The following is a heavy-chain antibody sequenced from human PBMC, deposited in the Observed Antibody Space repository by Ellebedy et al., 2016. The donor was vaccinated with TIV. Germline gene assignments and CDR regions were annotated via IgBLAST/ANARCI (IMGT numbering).Heavy chain of an antibody. V-gene: IGHV3-7*01. D-gene: IGHD7-27*01. J-gene: IGHJ3*02. CDR2: INEDGTKK. CDR1: GFSFRSYW. CDR3: ARDMAWGNERVNDALDI. Sequence: GGSLRLSCGASGFSFRSYWMTWVRQAPGKGLEWVANINEDGTKKHYVDSVRGRFTVSRDYAGNSLYLQMSSLRAEDTAMYYCARDMAWGNERVNDALDIWGQGTMVTVSP.